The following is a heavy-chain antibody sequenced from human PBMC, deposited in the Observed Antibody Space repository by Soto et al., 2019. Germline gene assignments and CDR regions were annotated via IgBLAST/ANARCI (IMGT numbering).Heavy chain of an antibody. V-gene: IGHV3-64*01. CDR3: ARGYCIVGSRRPNDAFDI. Sequence: GGSLRLSCAASGFTFSSYAMHWVRQAPGKGLEYVSAISSNGGSTYYANSVKGRFTISRDNSKNTLYLQMGSLRAEDMAVYYCARGYCIVGSRRPNDAFDIWGQAIMVTVS. CDR1: GFTFSSYA. J-gene: IGHJ3*02. CDR2: ISSNGGST. D-gene: IGHD2-15*01.